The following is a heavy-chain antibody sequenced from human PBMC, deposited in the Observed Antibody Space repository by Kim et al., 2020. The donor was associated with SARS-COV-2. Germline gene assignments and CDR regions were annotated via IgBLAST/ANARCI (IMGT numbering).Heavy chain of an antibody. CDR3: AKEDTAMALGPPRYFDL. V-gene: IGHV3-23*01. D-gene: IGHD5-18*01. J-gene: IGHJ2*01. Sequence: VKGRFTISRDNSKNTLYLQMNSLRAEDTAVYYCAKEDTAMALGPPRYFDLWGRGTLVTVSS.